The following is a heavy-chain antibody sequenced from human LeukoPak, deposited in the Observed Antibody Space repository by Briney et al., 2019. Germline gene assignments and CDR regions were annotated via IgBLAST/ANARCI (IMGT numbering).Heavy chain of an antibody. V-gene: IGHV3-23*01. Sequence: PGGSLRLSCAASGFTFSSYAMSWVRQAPGKGLEWVSAISGSGGSTYYADSVKGRFTISRDNSKNTLYLQMNSLRAEDTAVYYCAKVGWFGESYHYFDYWGQGTLVTVSS. CDR1: GFTFSSYA. CDR3: AKVGWFGESYHYFDY. D-gene: IGHD3-10*01. J-gene: IGHJ4*02. CDR2: ISGSGGST.